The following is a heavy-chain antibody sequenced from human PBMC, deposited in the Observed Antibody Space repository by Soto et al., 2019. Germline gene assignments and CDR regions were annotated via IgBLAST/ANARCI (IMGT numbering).Heavy chain of an antibody. D-gene: IGHD6-13*01. V-gene: IGHV1-46*01. J-gene: IGHJ4*02. CDR2: INPNGGSK. Sequence: APVKSSCKASGYIFINYYMPWVRKAPGQGPEWMGIINPNGGSKNYAKKFQGRVTLTMNTSTRKVYMELRRLRFEETAVYYCARDLAVADYWGQGTLVTVSS. CDR1: GYIFINYY. CDR3: ARDLAVADY.